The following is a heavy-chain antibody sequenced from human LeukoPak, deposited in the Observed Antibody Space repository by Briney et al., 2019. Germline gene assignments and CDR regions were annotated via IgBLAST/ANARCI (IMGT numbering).Heavy chain of an antibody. V-gene: IGHV3-30*02. D-gene: IGHD2-15*01. CDR3: AKVRYCSGVNCYPDDN. CDR1: GFTFSDYS. CDR2: IRYDGNNK. Sequence: QPGGSLRLSCAASGFTFSDYSMHWVRQAPGKGLNWVAFIRYDGNNKYYADSVKGRFTISRDNSKNMLYLEMNSLSTEDTAVYYCAKVRYCSGVNCYPDDNWGRGTLVTVSS. J-gene: IGHJ4*02.